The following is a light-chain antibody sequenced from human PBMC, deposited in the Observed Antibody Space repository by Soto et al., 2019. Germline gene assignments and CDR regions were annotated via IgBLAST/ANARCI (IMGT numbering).Light chain of an antibody. Sequence: IQMTQSPSSLSASVGDRVTITCRASQSVGTYLSWYQQKQGKAPKLLINVASTLQSGVPSRFSGSGSGTDFTLAISSLQPEDFATYYCQQSSSTPQTFGGGTRVEVK. CDR1: QSVGTY. V-gene: IGKV1-39*01. CDR3: QQSSSTPQT. J-gene: IGKJ4*01. CDR2: VAS.